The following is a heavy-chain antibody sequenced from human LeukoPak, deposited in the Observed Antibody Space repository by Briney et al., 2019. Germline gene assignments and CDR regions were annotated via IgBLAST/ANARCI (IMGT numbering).Heavy chain of an antibody. V-gene: IGHV1-2*02. D-gene: IGHD3-10*01. CDR3: ARAITMVRGVNYFDY. CDR2: INPNSGGT. Sequence: ASVKVSCKASGYTFTGYYMHWVRQAPGQGLEWMGWINPNSGGTNYAQKFQGRVTMTRDTSISTAYMELSRLRSDDTAVYYCARAITMVRGVNYFDYWGQGTLVTVSS. CDR1: GYTFTGYY. J-gene: IGHJ4*02.